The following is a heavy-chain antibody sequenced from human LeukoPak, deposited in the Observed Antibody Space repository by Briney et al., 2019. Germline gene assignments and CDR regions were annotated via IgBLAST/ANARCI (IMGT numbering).Heavy chain of an antibody. CDR3: ATMTTFDP. V-gene: IGHV1-69-2*01. CDR1: GYTFTDYY. Sequence: GASVKISCKAFGYTFTDYYIHWVKEAPGKGLEWMGRVDPKDGETTYAEKFQGRVTITADTSTDTAYMELNNLRSEDTAVYYCATMTTFDPWGQGTLVTVSP. D-gene: IGHD4-11*01. CDR2: VDPKDGET. J-gene: IGHJ5*02.